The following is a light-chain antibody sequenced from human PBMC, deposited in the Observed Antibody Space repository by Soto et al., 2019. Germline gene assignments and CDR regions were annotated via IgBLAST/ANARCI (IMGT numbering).Light chain of an antibody. CDR2: AAS. CDR3: QQYNSYSWT. V-gene: IGKV3-15*01. CDR1: QSVSSN. J-gene: IGKJ1*01. Sequence: EMVIPQSPAILTVKPGERATLSCRASQSVSSNLAWYQQKPGQAPRLLIYAASTRATGIPVRFSGSGSGTEFTLTISSLQPDDLATYDFQQYNSYSWTFGQGTKVDIK.